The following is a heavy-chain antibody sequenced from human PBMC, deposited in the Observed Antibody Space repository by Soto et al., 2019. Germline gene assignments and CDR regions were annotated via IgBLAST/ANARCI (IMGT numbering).Heavy chain of an antibody. D-gene: IGHD6-13*01. CDR2: ISAYNGNT. CDR1: GYTFTSYG. Sequence: ASVKVSCKASGYTFTSYGISWVRQAPGQGLEWMGWISAYNGNTNYAQKLQGRVTMTTDTSTSTAYMELRSLRSDDTAVYYCARGGIAAAGFTFSIGGSRKNYGMDVWGQGTTVTVSS. V-gene: IGHV1-18*01. J-gene: IGHJ6*02. CDR3: ARGGIAAAGFTFSIGGSRKNYGMDV.